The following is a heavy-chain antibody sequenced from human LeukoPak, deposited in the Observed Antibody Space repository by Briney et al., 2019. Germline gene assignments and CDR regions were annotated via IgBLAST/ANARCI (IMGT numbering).Heavy chain of an antibody. J-gene: IGHJ4*02. CDR3: ARAQRDILTGYTQDLRLYFFDY. CDR2: IYYSGST. D-gene: IGHD3-9*01. CDR1: GGSISSGGYY. V-gene: IGHV4-31*03. Sequence: PSQTLSLTCTVSGGSISSGGYYWSWIRQHPGKGLEWIGYIYYSGSTYYNPSLKSRVTISVDTSKNQFSLKLSSVTAADTAVYYCARAQRDILTGYTQDLRLYFFDYWGQGTLVTVSS.